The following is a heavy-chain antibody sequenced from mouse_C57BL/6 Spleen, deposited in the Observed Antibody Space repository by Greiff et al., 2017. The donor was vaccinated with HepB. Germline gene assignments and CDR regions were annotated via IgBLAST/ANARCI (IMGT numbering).Heavy chain of an antibody. V-gene: IGHV1-54*01. D-gene: IGHD2-4*01. J-gene: IGHJ3*01. Sequence: VQLQQSGAELVRPGTSVKVSCKASGYAFTNYLIEWVKQRPGQGLEWIGVINPGSGGTNYNEKFKGKATLTADKSSSTAYMQLSSLTSEDSAVYFCARGGYDYPFAYWGQGTLVTVSA. CDR1: GYAFTNYL. CDR3: ARGGYDYPFAY. CDR2: INPGSGGT.